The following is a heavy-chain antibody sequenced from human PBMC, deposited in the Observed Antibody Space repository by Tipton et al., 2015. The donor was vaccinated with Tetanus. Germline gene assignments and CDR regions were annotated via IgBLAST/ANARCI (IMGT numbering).Heavy chain of an antibody. D-gene: IGHD6-25*01. CDR2: ISSSGGTV. V-gene: IGHV3-48*03. Sequence: SLRLSCAASGFTFSTYNMNWVRQAPGKGLEWVSYISSSGGTVDYADSVKGRFTISRDNTKNSLFLRLNSLGAGDTAVYYCASGSTLDYWGQGTLVTVSS. CDR1: GFTFSTYN. CDR3: ASGSTLDY. J-gene: IGHJ4*02.